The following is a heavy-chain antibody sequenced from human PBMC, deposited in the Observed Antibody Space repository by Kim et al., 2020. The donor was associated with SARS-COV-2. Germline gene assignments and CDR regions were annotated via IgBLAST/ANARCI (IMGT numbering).Heavy chain of an antibody. J-gene: IGHJ3*02. CDR3: SRDLTAIVVIPQHSFDI. D-gene: IGHD3-22*01. V-gene: IGHV3-49*02. Sequence: SVRGRFTISRDDSKGVAYLQMNSLTTADTAVYYCSRDLTAIVVIPQHSFDIWGQGTMVTVSS.